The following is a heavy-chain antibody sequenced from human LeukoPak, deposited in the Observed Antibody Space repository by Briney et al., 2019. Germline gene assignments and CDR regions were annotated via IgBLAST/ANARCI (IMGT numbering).Heavy chain of an antibody. J-gene: IGHJ5*01. CDR1: GFTFDDYA. Sequence: GGSLRLSCAASGFTFDDYAMHGVRQVPGKGLDWVAGISWNSGIIVYADSVKGRFTISRDSAKNSLYLQMNSLRPEDTALYYCAKAAAYSSGWYDSWGQGTLVTVSS. V-gene: IGHV3-9*01. CDR3: AKAAAYSSGWYDS. D-gene: IGHD6-19*01. CDR2: ISWNSGII.